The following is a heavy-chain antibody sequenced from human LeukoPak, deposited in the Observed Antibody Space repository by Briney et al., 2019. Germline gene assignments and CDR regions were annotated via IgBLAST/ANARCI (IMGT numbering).Heavy chain of an antibody. Sequence: SETLSLTCTVSGGSISSSSYYWGWIRQPLGKGLEWIGSIYYSGSTYYNPSLKSRVTISVDTSKNQFSLRLSSVTAADTAVYYCARHIGRDGYGPTFDYWGQGTLVTVSS. CDR1: GGSISSSSYY. CDR3: ARHIGRDGYGPTFDY. CDR2: IYYSGST. D-gene: IGHD5-24*01. V-gene: IGHV4-39*01. J-gene: IGHJ4*02.